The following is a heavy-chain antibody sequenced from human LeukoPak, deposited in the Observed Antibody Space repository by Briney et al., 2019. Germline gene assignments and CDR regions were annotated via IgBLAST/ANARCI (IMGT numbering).Heavy chain of an antibody. CDR3: ARVGYCSSTSCQEHYYYYYMDV. J-gene: IGHJ6*03. Sequence: SSETLSLTCTVSGGSISSGSYYWSWIRQPPGKGLEWIGYIYYSGSTNYNPSLKSRVTISVDKSKNQFSLKLSSVTAADTAVYYCARVGYCSSTSCQEHYYYYYMDVWGKGTTVTISS. CDR1: GGSISSGSYY. D-gene: IGHD2-2*01. CDR2: IYYSGST. V-gene: IGHV4-61*01.